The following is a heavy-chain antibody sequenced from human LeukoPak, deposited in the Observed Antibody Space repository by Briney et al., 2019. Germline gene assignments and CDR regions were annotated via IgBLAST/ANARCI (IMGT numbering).Heavy chain of an antibody. V-gene: IGHV3-23*01. Sequence: GGSLRLSCAASGFTFSSYAMSWVRQAPGKGLELVSAISGSGGSTYYADSVKGRFTISRDNSKNTLYLQMNSLRAEDTAVYYCAKDGESGPNFDYWGQGTLVTVSS. D-gene: IGHD3-10*01. J-gene: IGHJ4*02. CDR1: GFTFSSYA. CDR3: AKDGESGPNFDY. CDR2: ISGSGGST.